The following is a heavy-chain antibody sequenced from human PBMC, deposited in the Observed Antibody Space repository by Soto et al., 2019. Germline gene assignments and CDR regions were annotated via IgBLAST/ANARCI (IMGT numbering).Heavy chain of an antibody. V-gene: IGHV4-31*03. CDR3: PRVRGGGPFDD. CDR2: IYYSGST. Sequence: PSETLSLTCTVSGGSISSGGYYWSWIRQHPGKGLEWIGYIYYSGSTYYNPSLMSRVTISVDTSKNQFSLKLTSVTAADTAVYYCPRVRGGGPFDDWGQGTLVTVYS. D-gene: IGHD1-26*01. CDR1: GGSISSGGYY. J-gene: IGHJ4*02.